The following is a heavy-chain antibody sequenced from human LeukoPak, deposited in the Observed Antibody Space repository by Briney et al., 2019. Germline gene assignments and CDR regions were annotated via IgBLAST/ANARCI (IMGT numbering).Heavy chain of an antibody. CDR2: IYYSGGT. D-gene: IGHD3-3*01. CDR3: ARVRVTDYDFWSGSKADWYFDL. J-gene: IGHJ2*01. CDR1: GGSISSSSYY. Sequence: SETLSLTCTVSGGSISSSSYYWGWIRQPPGKGLEWIGSIYYSGGTYYNPSLKSRVTISVDTSKNQFSLKLSSVTAADTAVYYCARVRVTDYDFWSGSKADWYFDLWGRGTLVTVSS. V-gene: IGHV4-39*07.